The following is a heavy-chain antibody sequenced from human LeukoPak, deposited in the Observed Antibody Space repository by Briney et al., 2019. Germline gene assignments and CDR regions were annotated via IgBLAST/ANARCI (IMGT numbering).Heavy chain of an antibody. CDR1: GFTFSSYG. D-gene: IGHD3-10*01. V-gene: IGHV3-30*18. Sequence: GGSLSLSCAASGFTFSSYGMHWVRQAPGKGLEWVAVISYDGSNKYYADSVKGRFTISRDNSKNTLYLQMNSLRAEDTAVYYCANGYYYGSGSSNDAFDIWGQGTMVTVSS. CDR2: ISYDGSNK. J-gene: IGHJ3*02. CDR3: ANGYYYGSGSSNDAFDI.